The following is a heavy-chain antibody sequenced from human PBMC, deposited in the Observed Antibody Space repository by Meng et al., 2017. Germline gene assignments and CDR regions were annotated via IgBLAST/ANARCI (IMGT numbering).Heavy chain of an antibody. CDR1: GFTFSSYE. V-gene: IGHV3-48*03. J-gene: IGHJ3*02. CDR3: ARGATLVQGGIVGATNAFDI. CDR2: ISSSGSTI. Sequence: GESLNISCSASGFTFSSYEMNCVRQAPGKGLEWVSYISSSGSTIYYADSVKGRFTISRDNAKNSLYLQMNSLRAEDTAVYYCARGATLVQGGIVGATNAFDIWGQGTMVTVSS. D-gene: IGHD1-26*01.